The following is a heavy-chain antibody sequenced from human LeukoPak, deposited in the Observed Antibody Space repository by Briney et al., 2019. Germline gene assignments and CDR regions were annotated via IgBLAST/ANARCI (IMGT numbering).Heavy chain of an antibody. Sequence: GGSLRLSCTGSTFTFSDYAMSWVRQAPGKGLEWVSVIYSGGSTYYADSVKGRFTISRDNSKNTLYLQMNSLRAEDAAVYYCARVVGGDYEYWGQGTLVTVSS. J-gene: IGHJ4*02. D-gene: IGHD4-17*01. CDR2: IYSGGST. CDR3: ARVVGGDYEY. CDR1: TFTFSDYA. V-gene: IGHV3-66*01.